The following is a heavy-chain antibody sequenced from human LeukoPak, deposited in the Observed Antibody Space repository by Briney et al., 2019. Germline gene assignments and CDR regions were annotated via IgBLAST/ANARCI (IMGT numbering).Heavy chain of an antibody. CDR3: ARDLPPSVVVPYGWFDP. J-gene: IGHJ5*02. Sequence: GGSLRLSCAASGFTFSNSWMHWVCQAPEKGPEWVADIKCDGSEKCYVDSVKGRFTISRDNAKNSLYLQMNSLRAEDTAVYYCARDLPPSVVVPYGWFDPWGQGTLVTVSS. CDR1: GFTFSNSW. CDR2: IKCDGSEK. V-gene: IGHV3-52*01. D-gene: IGHD2-2*01.